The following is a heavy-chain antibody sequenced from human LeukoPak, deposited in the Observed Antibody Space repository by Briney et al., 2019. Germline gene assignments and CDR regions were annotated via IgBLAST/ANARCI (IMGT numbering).Heavy chain of an antibody. Sequence: GGSLRLSCAASGFTFSSYEMNWVRQAPGKGLEWISYLSSSGDSIYYADSVKGRFTISRDNAENSLYLQMNSLRAEDTAVYYCARGYTKSQGTFDIWGQGTMVTVSS. J-gene: IGHJ3*02. CDR2: LSSSGDSI. CDR1: GFTFSSYE. CDR3: ARGYTKSQGTFDI. V-gene: IGHV3-48*03. D-gene: IGHD2-8*01.